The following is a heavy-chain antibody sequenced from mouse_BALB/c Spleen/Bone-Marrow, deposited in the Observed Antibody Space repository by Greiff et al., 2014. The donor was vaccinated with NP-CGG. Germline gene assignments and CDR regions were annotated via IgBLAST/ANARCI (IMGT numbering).Heavy chain of an antibody. CDR3: ARQLYGNYAY. Sequence: VQLKESGPELVKPGPSVKISCKASGYSFTGYYMHWVKQSHGKSLEWIGEINPYNGGTSYNQKFKGKATLTVDTSSNTAFMELHSLTSEDSLVYYCARQLYGNYAYWGQGTLVTVSA. J-gene: IGHJ3*01. V-gene: IGHV1S30*01. CDR1: GYSFTGYY. D-gene: IGHD2-10*02. CDR2: INPYNGGT.